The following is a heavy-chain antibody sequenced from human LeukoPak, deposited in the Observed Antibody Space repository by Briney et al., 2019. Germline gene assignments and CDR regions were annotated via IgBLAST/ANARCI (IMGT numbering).Heavy chain of an antibody. CDR3: ASPLWFGDRGVSF. CDR1: GYSISSGYY. D-gene: IGHD3-10*01. Sequence: PSETLSLTCAVSGYSISSGYYWGWIRQPPGKGLEWIGSIYHSGGTYYNPSLKSRVTISVDTSKNQFSLKLSSVTAADTAVYYCASPLWFGDRGVSFWGQGTLVTVSS. CDR2: IYHSGGT. J-gene: IGHJ4*02. V-gene: IGHV4-38-2*01.